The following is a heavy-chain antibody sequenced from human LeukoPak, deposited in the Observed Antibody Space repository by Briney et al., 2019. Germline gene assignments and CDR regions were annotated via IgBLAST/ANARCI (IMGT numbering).Heavy chain of an antibody. CDR2: IIPIFGTA. D-gene: IGHD3-3*01. Sequence: SVKVSCKASGGTFSSYAISWVRQTPGQGLEWMGGIIPIFGTANYAQKFHGRVTITTDESTSTAYMELSSLRSEDTAVYYCARGAGSTLRFLEWLPFDFWGQGTLVTVSS. CDR3: ARGAGSTLRFLEWLPFDF. CDR1: GGTFSSYA. J-gene: IGHJ5*01. V-gene: IGHV1-69*05.